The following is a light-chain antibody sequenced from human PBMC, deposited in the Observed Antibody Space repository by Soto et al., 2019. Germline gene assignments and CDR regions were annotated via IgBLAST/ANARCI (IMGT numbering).Light chain of an antibody. J-gene: IGLJ2*01. CDR3: ATWDGSLPGEV. CDR2: DNN. Sequence: QSVLTQSPSVSAAPGQQVTISCSGSSSNIGNNYVSWYQQLPGTAPKLLIYDNNKRPSGIPDRFSGSKSGTSGTLDITGLQTGDEADYYCATWDGSLPGEVFGGGTKLTVX. V-gene: IGLV1-51*01. CDR1: SSNIGNNY.